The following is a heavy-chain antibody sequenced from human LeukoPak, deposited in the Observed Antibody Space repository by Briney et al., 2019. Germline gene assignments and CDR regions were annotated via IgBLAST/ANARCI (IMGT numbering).Heavy chain of an antibody. CDR2: IYTSGST. Sequence: SETLSLTCTVSGGSISSYYWSWIRQPAGKGLEWIGRIYTSGSTNYNPSLKSRVTMSVDTSKNQFSLKLSSVTAADTAVYYCARVVKSAEYSSYFGYYYMDVWGKGTTVTVSS. J-gene: IGHJ6*03. D-gene: IGHD6-6*01. CDR3: ARVVKSAEYSSYFGYYYMDV. CDR1: GGSISSYY. V-gene: IGHV4-4*07.